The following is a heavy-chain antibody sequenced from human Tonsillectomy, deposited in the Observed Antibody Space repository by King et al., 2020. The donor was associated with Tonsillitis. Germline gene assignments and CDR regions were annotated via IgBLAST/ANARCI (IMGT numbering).Heavy chain of an antibody. CDR3: ARELAAEWEILPYSGMDV. CDR2: ISSSSTYI. D-gene: IGHD1-26*01. J-gene: IGHJ6*02. Sequence: VQLVESGGGLVKPGGSLRLSCAASGFTFSSYSMNWVRQAPGKGLEWVSSISSSSTYIYYADSVKGRFTISRDNAKNSLYLQMSSLRAGDTAVYYCARELAAEWEILPYSGMDVWGQGTTVTVSS. CDR1: GFTFSSYS. V-gene: IGHV3-21*01.